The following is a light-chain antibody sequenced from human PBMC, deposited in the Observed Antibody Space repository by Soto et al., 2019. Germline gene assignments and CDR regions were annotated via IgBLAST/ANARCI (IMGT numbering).Light chain of an antibody. V-gene: IGLV2-18*02. J-gene: IGLJ1*01. CDR1: SSDVGSYNR. CDR2: EVS. Sequence: QCALTQPPSVSGSPGQSVTISCTGTSSDVGSYNRVSWYQQPPGTAPKLMIYEVSNRPSGVPDRFSGSKSGNTASLTISGLQAEDEADYYWSSYTSTSTYVFATGTKVTVL. CDR3: SSYTSTSTYV.